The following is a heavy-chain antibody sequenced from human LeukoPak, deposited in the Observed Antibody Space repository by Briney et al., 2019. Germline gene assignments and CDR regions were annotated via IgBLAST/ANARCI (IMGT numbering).Heavy chain of an antibody. CDR3: ASPDELRLLKGGKDNYYYYMDV. Sequence: GSLVKVSCKASGGTFSSFAISWVRQAPGQGLEWMGGIIPFFGTTNYAQKFQGRVTITADESTNTPYMELSSLRFEDTAVYYCASPDELRLLKGGKDNYYYYMDVWGEGTTVTVSS. CDR1: GGTFSSFA. J-gene: IGHJ6*03. CDR2: IIPFFGTT. D-gene: IGHD3-3*01. V-gene: IGHV1-69*01.